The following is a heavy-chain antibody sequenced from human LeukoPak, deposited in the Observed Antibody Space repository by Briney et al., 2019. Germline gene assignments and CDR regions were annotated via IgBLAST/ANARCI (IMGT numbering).Heavy chain of an antibody. D-gene: IGHD7-27*01. CDR3: TTYKNWVAGDV. CDR2: IKQDGSEE. Sequence: PGGSLRLSCAASGFTFSDYWMSWVRQAPGKGPEWVATIKQDGSEEHYVDSVKGRFTVSRDNARNSLCLQMNSLRVEDTAVYYCTTYKNWVAGDVWGQGTTVSVSS. V-gene: IGHV3-7*01. J-gene: IGHJ6*02. CDR1: GFTFSDYW.